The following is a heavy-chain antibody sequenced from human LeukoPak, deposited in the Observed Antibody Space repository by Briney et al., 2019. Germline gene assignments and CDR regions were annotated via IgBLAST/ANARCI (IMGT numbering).Heavy chain of an antibody. J-gene: IGHJ6*02. V-gene: IGHV4-30-4*01. CDR3: ARENYYGSGTFYSHHGMDV. CDR1: GGSISSGDYY. Sequence: SQTLSLTCTVSGGSISSGDYYWSWIRQPPGKGLEWIGYIYYSESTNYNPSLKSRATITVDTSKNQFSLKLSSVTAADMAVYYCARENYYGSGTFYSHHGMDVWGQGTTVTVSS. CDR2: IYYSEST. D-gene: IGHD3-10*01.